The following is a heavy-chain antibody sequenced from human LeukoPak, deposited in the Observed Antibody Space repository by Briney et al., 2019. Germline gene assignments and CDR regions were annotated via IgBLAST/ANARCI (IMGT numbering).Heavy chain of an antibody. CDR1: GFTFSSYA. V-gene: IGHV3-7*01. CDR3: VRYSLVAADDY. Sequence: GGSLRLSCAASGFTFSSYAMSWVRQAPGKGLEWVANINQDGGEKHYVDSVEGRFTISRDNAKNSLYLQMNSLRAEDTAVYYCVRYSLVAADDYWGQGILVTVSS. D-gene: IGHD1-26*01. CDR2: INQDGGEK. J-gene: IGHJ4*02.